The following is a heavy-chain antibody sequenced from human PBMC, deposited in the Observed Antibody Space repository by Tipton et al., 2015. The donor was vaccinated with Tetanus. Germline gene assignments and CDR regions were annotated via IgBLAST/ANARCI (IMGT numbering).Heavy chain of an antibody. CDR3: AGVTAQRTELYFDH. Sequence: TLSLTCTVSGDSVSGYYWSWIRQAPGKGLEWIGYVYYTGSTNHNPSLKSRVTISMDRSKNQISLQLTSVTAADTAVYFCAGVTAQRTELYFDHWGQGTLVTVSS. D-gene: IGHD6-13*01. V-gene: IGHV4-59*02. J-gene: IGHJ4*02. CDR1: GDSVSGYY. CDR2: VYYTGST.